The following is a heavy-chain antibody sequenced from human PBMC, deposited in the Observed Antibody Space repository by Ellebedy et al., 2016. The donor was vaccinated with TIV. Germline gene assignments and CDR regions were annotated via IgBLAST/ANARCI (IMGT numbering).Heavy chain of an antibody. CDR3: ARRGNGGRSFDY. V-gene: IGHV4-59*01. CDR2: ISYSGST. D-gene: IGHD2-15*01. CDR1: GGSINTYY. J-gene: IGHJ4*02. Sequence: MPSETLSLTCTVSGGSINTYYWSRIRQPPGKGLEWIGCISYSGSTNYNPSLKTRLTISVDTSENHFSLNLSSVTAADTAVYYCARRGNGGRSFDYWGQGTLVTVSS.